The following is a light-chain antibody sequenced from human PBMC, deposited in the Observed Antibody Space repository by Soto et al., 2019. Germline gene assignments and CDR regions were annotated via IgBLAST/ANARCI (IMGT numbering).Light chain of an antibody. CDR3: QQYGTSPIT. Sequence: ENVLTQSPGTLSLSPGERATLSCRASQTVSSYLTWYQQRPGQAPRLLISGASRRATGIPDRFSGSGSGTDFTLTISRLEPEDFALYYCQQYGTSPITFGQGTRLESK. CDR2: GAS. V-gene: IGKV3-20*01. CDR1: QTVSSY. J-gene: IGKJ5*01.